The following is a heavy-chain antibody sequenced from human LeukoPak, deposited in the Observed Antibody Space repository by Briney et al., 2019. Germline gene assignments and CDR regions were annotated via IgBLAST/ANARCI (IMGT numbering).Heavy chain of an antibody. CDR1: DDSISDYY. CDR2: FHNSGTS. D-gene: IGHD5-18*01. CDR3: ARGMAVDTAMVLPFDY. J-gene: IGHJ4*02. Sequence: SETLSLTCTVSDDSISDYYRGWIRQPPGKGLEWTGYFHNSGTSTYNPSLKSRVTISADTSKNQFSLKLSSVTAADTAVYYCARGMAVDTAMVLPFDYWGQGTLVTVSS. V-gene: IGHV4-59*01.